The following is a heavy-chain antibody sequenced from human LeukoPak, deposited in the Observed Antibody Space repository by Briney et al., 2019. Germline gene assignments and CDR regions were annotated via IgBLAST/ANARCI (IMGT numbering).Heavy chain of an antibody. CDR3: ARDSRAYGSGSPLN. D-gene: IGHD3-10*01. CDR2: IYYSGST. J-gene: IGHJ4*02. CDR1: GGSISSYY. Sequence: PSESLSLTCTVSGGSISSYYWSWIRQPPGKGLEWIGYIYYSGSTYYNPSLKSRVTISVDTSKSQFSLKLSSVTAADTAVYYCARDSRAYGSGSPLNWGQGTLVTVSS. V-gene: IGHV4-59*12.